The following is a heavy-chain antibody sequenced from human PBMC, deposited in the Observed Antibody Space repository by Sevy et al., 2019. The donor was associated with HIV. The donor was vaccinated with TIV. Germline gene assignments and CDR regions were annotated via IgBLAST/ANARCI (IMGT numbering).Heavy chain of an antibody. CDR1: GFTFSAYA. J-gene: IGHJ4*02. CDR3: AKDLGDTTVRVFYFDH. Sequence: GGSLRLSCAASGFTFSAYAMAWVRQAPGKGLEWVSVFSAGGYTYYADSVKGRFTISRDNSKNTVYLQMNSLRAEDTAIYYCAKDLGDTTVRVFYFDHWGQGTLVTVSS. D-gene: IGHD1-1*01. CDR2: FSAGGYT. V-gene: IGHV3-23*01.